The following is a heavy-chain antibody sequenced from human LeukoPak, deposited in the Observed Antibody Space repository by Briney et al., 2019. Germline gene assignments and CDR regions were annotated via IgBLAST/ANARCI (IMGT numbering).Heavy chain of an antibody. Sequence: PSETLSLTCTVSGGSISSSNYYWGWIRQPPGKGLEWIGEINHSGSTNYNPSLKSRVTISVDTSKNQFSLKLSSVTAADTAVYYCARSSFYFGSRGARPGYFDYWGQGTLVTVSS. D-gene: IGHD6-6*01. CDR1: GGSISSSNYY. J-gene: IGHJ4*02. V-gene: IGHV4-39*07. CDR2: INHSGST. CDR3: ARSSFYFGSRGARPGYFDY.